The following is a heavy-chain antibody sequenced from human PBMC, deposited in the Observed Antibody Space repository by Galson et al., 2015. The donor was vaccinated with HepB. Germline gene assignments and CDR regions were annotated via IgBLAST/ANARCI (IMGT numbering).Heavy chain of an antibody. Sequence: QSGAEVKKPGESLKISCKGSGYSFTSYWIGWVRQMPGKGLEWMGIIYPGDSDTRYSPSFQSQVTISADKSISTAYLQWSSLKASDTAMYYCARAAGVGAPQTYFDYWGQGTLVTVSS. CDR2: IYPGDSDT. CDR3: ARAAGVGAPQTYFDY. D-gene: IGHD1-26*01. J-gene: IGHJ4*02. CDR1: GYSFTSYW. V-gene: IGHV5-51*01.